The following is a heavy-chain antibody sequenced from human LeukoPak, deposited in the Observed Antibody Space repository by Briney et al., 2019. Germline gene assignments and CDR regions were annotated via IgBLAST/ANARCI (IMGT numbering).Heavy chain of an antibody. CDR2: IIPIFGTA. CDR3: ARGGGGYYYYGMDV. V-gene: IGHV1-69*13. J-gene: IGHJ6*04. CDR1: GGTFSSYA. Sequence: GASVKVCCKASGGTFSSYAISWVRQAPGQGLEWMGGIIPIFGTANYAQKFQGRVTITADESTSTAYMELSSLRSEDTAVYYCARGGGGYYYYGMDVWGKGTTVTVSS. D-gene: IGHD3-10*01.